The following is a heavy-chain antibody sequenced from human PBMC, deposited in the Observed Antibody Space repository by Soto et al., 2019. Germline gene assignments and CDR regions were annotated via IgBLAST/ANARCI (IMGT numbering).Heavy chain of an antibody. D-gene: IGHD6-19*01. CDR3: WRDSRYSSGWYGGDY. V-gene: IGHV1-69*06. J-gene: IGHJ4*02. Sequence: ASVKVSCKASGGTLSSYAISWVGQAPGQGLEWMGGITPIFGTANYAQKFQGRVTITADKSTSTAYMELSSLRSEDAAVYYCWRDSRYSSGWYGGDYWGQGTMVTVSA. CDR1: GGTLSSYA. CDR2: ITPIFGTA.